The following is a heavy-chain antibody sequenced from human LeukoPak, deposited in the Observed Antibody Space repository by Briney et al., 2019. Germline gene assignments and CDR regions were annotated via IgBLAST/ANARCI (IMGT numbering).Heavy chain of an antibody. Sequence: ASVKVSCKASGGTFSSYAISWVRQAPGQGLEWMGGLIPIFGTANYAQKFQGRVTFTADKSTSTAYMELSSLRSEDTAVYYCARDNDSRDPPHFDYWGQGTLVTVSS. CDR3: ARDNDSRDPPHFDY. CDR1: GGTFSSYA. D-gene: IGHD3-16*01. CDR2: LIPIFGTA. V-gene: IGHV1-69*06. J-gene: IGHJ4*02.